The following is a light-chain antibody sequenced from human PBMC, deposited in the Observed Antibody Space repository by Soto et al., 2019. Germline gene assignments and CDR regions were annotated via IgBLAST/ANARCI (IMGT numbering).Light chain of an antibody. CDR1: SSNIGAGYD. CDR2: GNN. CDR3: QSYDRSLSGSGI. J-gene: IGLJ2*01. Sequence: QPVLTQPPSVSGAPGQRVTISCTGSSSNIGAGYDVHWYQQLPGTAPKLLIYGNNNRPSGVPDRFSGSKSGTSASLAITGLQAEDEADYYCQSYDRSLSGSGIFGGGTKLTVL. V-gene: IGLV1-40*01.